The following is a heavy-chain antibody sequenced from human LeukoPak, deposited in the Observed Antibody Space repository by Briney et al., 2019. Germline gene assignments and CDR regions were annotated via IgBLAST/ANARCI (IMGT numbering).Heavy chain of an antibody. CDR1: GCSISSYY. CDR3: ATTKRAHGSGSYHY. CDR2: IYYSGST. Sequence: SETLSLTCTVSGCSISSYYWSWIRQPPGKGLEWIGYIYYSGSTNYNPSLKSRVTISVDTSKNQFSLKLSSVTAADTAVYYCATTKRAHGSGSYHYWGQGTLVTVSS. J-gene: IGHJ4*02. V-gene: IGHV4-59*01. D-gene: IGHD3-10*01.